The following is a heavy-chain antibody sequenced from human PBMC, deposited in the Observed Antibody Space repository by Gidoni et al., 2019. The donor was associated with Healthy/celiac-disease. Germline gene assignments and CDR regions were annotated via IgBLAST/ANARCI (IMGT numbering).Heavy chain of an antibody. CDR3: ARGEGDGETWGY. V-gene: IGHV4-34*01. Sequence: QVQLQQCGAGLLKPSETLSLTCAVYGGSFSGYYWSWIRQPPGKGLEWIGEINHSGSTNYNPSLKSRVTISVDTSKNQFSLKLSSVTAADTAVYYCARGEGDGETWGYWGQGTLVTVSS. J-gene: IGHJ4*02. D-gene: IGHD3-10*01. CDR1: GGSFSGYY. CDR2: INHSGST.